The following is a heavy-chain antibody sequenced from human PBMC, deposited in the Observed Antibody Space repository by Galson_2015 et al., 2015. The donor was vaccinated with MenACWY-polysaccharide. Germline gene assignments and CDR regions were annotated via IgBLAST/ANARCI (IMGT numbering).Heavy chain of an antibody. J-gene: IGHJ5*02. CDR2: TYDRSNWSS. V-gene: IGHV6-1*01. Sequence: CAISGDSVSSNTAAWNWIRQSPSRGLEWLGRTYDRSNWSSDYALSVRGRITINADTSKNQFSLQLNSVTPEDTAVYYCVRGGAAASLLCDPWGQGTLVIVSS. CDR3: VRGGAAASLLCDP. D-gene: IGHD2-15*01. CDR1: GDSVSSNTAA.